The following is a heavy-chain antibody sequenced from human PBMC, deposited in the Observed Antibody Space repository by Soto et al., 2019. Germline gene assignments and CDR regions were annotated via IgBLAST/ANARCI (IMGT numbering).Heavy chain of an antibody. CDR2: INGNSGSI. Sequence: EVQLVESGGGLVQPGRSLRLSCAASGFTFDDYAMHWVRQVPGKGLEWVSGINGNSGSIGYGDSVKGRFAISRDNAKNSLHLPMNSLSAEDTAFYYCVKDESINWYGGHVRQWGQGTGVTVS. CDR3: VKDESINWYGGHVRQ. J-gene: IGHJ1*01. CDR1: GFTFDDYA. D-gene: IGHD6-13*01. V-gene: IGHV3-9*01.